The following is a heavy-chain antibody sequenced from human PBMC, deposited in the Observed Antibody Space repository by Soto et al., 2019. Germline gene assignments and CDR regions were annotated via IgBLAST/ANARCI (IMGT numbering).Heavy chain of an antibody. J-gene: IGHJ6*02. D-gene: IGHD6-19*01. CDR3: ARAPGIAVSGPNYYYYYGMAV. CDR1: GFTFSSYS. V-gene: IGHV3-21*01. CDR2: ISSSSSYI. Sequence: GGYLRLSCAASGFTFSSYSMNWVRQAPGKGLEWVSSISSSSSYIYYADSVKGRFTISRDNAKNSLYLQMNSLRAEDTAVYYCARAPGIAVSGPNYYYYYGMAVRGQGTTVIVSS.